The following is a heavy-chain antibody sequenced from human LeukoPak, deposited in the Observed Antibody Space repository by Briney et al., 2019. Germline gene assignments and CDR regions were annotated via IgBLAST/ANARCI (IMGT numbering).Heavy chain of an antibody. J-gene: IGHJ4*02. D-gene: IGHD1-1*01. Sequence: ASVKVSCKASGYIFTGYYMHCVRQAPGQGLEWVGRINPNSGGTNYAQKFQGRVTMTRDTSISTAYMELSSLMSDDTAVYYCATTYSTVFDYWGQGTLVTVSS. CDR1: GYIFTGYY. V-gene: IGHV1-2*06. CDR2: INPNSGGT. CDR3: ATTYSTVFDY.